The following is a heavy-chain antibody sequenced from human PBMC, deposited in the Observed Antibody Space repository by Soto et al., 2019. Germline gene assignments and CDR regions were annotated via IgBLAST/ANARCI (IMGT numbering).Heavy chain of an antibody. CDR1: GGSISSSNR. Sequence: SETLSLTCAVSGGSISSSNRWSWVRQPPGKGLEWIGEIYHSGSTNYNPSLKSRVTISVDKSKNQFSLKLSSVTAADTAVYYCARGVLRYFDWLPTYYFDYWGQGTLVTVSS. CDR2: IYHSGST. V-gene: IGHV4-4*02. D-gene: IGHD3-9*01. CDR3: ARGVLRYFDWLPTYYFDY. J-gene: IGHJ4*02.